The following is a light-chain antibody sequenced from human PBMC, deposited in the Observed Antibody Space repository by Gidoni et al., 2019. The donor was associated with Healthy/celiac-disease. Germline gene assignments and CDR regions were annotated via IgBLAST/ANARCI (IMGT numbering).Light chain of an antibody. V-gene: IGKV1-39*01. CDR3: QQRYSTLFT. J-gene: IGKJ3*01. CDR1: QSISSY. Sequence: DIQMTHSPSSLSASVGDRVTITCRSSQSISSYLNWYQQKPGKAPKILIYAASSLQSGVPSRLRGSGSGTDFTLTISSLQPEDFATYYCQQRYSTLFTFGPGTKVDIK. CDR2: AAS.